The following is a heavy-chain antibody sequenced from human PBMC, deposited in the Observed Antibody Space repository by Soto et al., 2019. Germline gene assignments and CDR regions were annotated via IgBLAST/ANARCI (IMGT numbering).Heavy chain of an antibody. D-gene: IGHD2-21*02. J-gene: IGHJ4*02. CDR1: GFSFTNFA. CDR2: IGASGDIT. CDR3: AKDDFTDRGDDYFDY. Sequence: XVSLLLCCAASGFSFTNFAMSWVRQAPGKGLEWVAGIGASGDITWYADSVKGRLSISRDNSKNTLYLQLNSLRFEDTAVYYCAKDDFTDRGDDYFDYWGPGTLVTVSS. V-gene: IGHV3-23*01.